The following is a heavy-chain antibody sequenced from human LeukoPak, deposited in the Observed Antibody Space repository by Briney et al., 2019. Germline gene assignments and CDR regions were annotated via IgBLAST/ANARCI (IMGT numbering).Heavy chain of an antibody. D-gene: IGHD1-1*01. CDR2: INPNSGGT. CDR3: AKDLIPDDHYYMDV. J-gene: IGHJ6*03. CDR1: GYTFTGYY. V-gene: IGHV1-2*02. Sequence: GASVKVSCKASGYTFTGYYIHWVRQAPGQGLEWLGWINPNSGGTNYAQKFQGRVTMTRDTSITTAYMDLTRLRSDDTAVYYCAKDLIPDDHYYMDVWGKGTTVIVSS.